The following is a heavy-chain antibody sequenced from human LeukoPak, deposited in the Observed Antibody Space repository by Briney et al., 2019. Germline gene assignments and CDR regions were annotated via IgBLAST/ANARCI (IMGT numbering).Heavy chain of an antibody. CDR2: IYYSGST. V-gene: IGHV4-31*03. CDR3: ARSYYYDSSGSHFDY. J-gene: IGHJ4*02. D-gene: IGHD3-22*01. Sequence: SETLSLTCTVSGGSISSGGYYWSWIRQHPGKGLEWIGYIYYSGSTYYNPSLKSRVTISVDTSKNQFSLKLSSVTAADTAVYYCARSYYYDSSGSHFDYWGQGTLVTVSS. CDR1: GGSISSGGYY.